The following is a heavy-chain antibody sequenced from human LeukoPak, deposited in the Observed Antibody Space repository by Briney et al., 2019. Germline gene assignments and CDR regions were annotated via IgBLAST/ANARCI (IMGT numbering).Heavy chain of an antibody. V-gene: IGHV3-23*01. CDR2: ISGDGRDI. CDR1: AFTFSSYG. CDR3: ARTWILGGSYYDY. J-gene: IGHJ4*02. Sequence: GGSLRLSCAASAFTFSSYGMSWVRQAPGKGLEWVSAISGDGRDIFYADAVKGRFTISRDNSKNTLNSLRDEDTAVYYCARTWILGGSYYDYWGQGTLVTVSS. D-gene: IGHD1-26*01.